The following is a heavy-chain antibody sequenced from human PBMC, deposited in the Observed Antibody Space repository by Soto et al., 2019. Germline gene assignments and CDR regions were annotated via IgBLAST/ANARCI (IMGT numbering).Heavy chain of an antibody. Sequence: EVQLVASGGGLVQPGGSLKLSCAASGFTFSRYWIHWVRQVPGKGLVWVSRINGDGSSTRYADSVRGRFTIPRDNARNTVYLHMSSLRAEDTAGYYCAIFRETPVTRENYAGMDVWGQETTVTVS. CDR2: INGDGSST. D-gene: IGHD4-17*01. J-gene: IGHJ6*02. CDR1: GFTFSRYW. CDR3: AIFRETPVTRENYAGMDV. V-gene: IGHV3-74*01.